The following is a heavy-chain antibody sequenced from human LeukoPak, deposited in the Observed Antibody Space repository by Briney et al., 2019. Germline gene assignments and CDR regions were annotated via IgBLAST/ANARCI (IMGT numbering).Heavy chain of an antibody. J-gene: IGHJ4*02. D-gene: IGHD3-10*01. V-gene: IGHV4-4*07. Sequence: PSETLSLTCTVSGGSTSSYYWSWIRQPAGKGLEWIGRIYTSGSTNYNLSLKSRVTMSVDTSKNQFSLKLSSVTAADTAVYYCAGDYYGSGSFDYWGQGTLVTVSS. CDR1: GGSTSSYY. CDR3: AGDYYGSGSFDY. CDR2: IYTSGST.